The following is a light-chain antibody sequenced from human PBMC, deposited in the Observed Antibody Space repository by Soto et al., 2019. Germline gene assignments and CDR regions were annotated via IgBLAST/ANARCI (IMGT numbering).Light chain of an antibody. CDR2: DAS. CDR1: QSVSSY. CDR3: QQRSNWPWT. V-gene: IGKV3-11*01. J-gene: IGKJ1*01. Sequence: EIVLTQSPATLSLSAGARATLSCRDSQSVSSYLAWYQQKPGQAPRLLIYDASNRATGIPARFSGSGSGTDFTLTISSLEPEDFAVYYCQQRSNWPWTFGQGTKVEIK.